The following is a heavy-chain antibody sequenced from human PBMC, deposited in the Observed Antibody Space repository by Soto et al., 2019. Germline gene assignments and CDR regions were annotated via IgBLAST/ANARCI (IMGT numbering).Heavy chain of an antibody. D-gene: IGHD4-4*01. Sequence: GESLKISCKGSGYSFTSYWISWVRQMPGKGLEWMGRIDPSDSYTNYSPSFQGHVTISADKSISTAYLQWSSLKASDTAMYYCARHRTPTVKFVQYYYSGMDVWGQGTTVTVSS. CDR2: IDPSDSYT. CDR1: GYSFTSYW. J-gene: IGHJ6*02. CDR3: ARHRTPTVKFVQYYYSGMDV. V-gene: IGHV5-10-1*01.